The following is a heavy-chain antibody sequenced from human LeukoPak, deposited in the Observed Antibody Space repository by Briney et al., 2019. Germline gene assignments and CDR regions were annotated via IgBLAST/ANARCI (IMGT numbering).Heavy chain of an antibody. Sequence: HGESLKISCKGSGYSFTSYWIGWVRQMPGKGLEWMGIIYPGDPDTRYSPSFQGQVTISADKSISTAHLQWSSLKASGTAMYYCARLGSSSWYDFDYWGQGTLVTVSS. CDR3: ARLGSSSWYDFDY. CDR2: IYPGDPDT. D-gene: IGHD6-13*01. J-gene: IGHJ4*02. V-gene: IGHV5-51*01. CDR1: GYSFTSYW.